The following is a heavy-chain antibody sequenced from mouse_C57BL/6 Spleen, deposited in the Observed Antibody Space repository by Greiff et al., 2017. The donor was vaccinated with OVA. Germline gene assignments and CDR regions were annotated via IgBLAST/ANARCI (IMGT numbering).Heavy chain of an antibody. CDR2: ISYSGST. Sequence: EVQLKESGPGLAKPSQTLSLTCSVTGYSITSDYLNWIRKFPGNKLEYMGYISYSGSTYYNPSLKSRLSITRDTSKNQNYLQLNSVTTEDTSTYYCARRKMTGYFDIWGTGTTVTVSS. CDR1: GYSITSDY. D-gene: IGHD2-2*01. J-gene: IGHJ1*02. CDR3: ARRKMTGYFDI. V-gene: IGHV3-8*01.